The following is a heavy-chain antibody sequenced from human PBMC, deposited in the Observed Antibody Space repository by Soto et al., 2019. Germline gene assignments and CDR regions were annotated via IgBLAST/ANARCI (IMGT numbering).Heavy chain of an antibody. Sequence: QVQLRESGPGLLKPSETLSLTCTVSGDSVSSDGYFWTWGRQPPGKGLEWIAYIAYTGDTNYNPSLESRVTISVDTSRNQFSLKVRSVSAADTAMYFCARIVVGVTIDYCGQGTLVTVSS. CDR2: IAYTGDT. CDR1: GDSVSSDGYF. CDR3: ARIVVGVTIDY. J-gene: IGHJ4*02. D-gene: IGHD1-26*01. V-gene: IGHV4-61*08.